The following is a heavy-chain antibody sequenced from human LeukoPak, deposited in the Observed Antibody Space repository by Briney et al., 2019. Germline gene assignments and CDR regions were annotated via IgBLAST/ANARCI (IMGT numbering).Heavy chain of an antibody. Sequence: GGSLRLSCSVSGFTFSDYAMHWGRQAPGKGLEWVAVISSDGTNKYYAESVRGRFTISRDNAANTLYLNMNSLTAADTAVYYCTIPTLAVVYYFDYWGQGTLVTLSS. D-gene: IGHD2-2*02. J-gene: IGHJ4*02. CDR3: TIPTLAVVYYFDY. CDR2: ISSDGTNK. V-gene: IGHV3-30*04. CDR1: GFTFSDYA.